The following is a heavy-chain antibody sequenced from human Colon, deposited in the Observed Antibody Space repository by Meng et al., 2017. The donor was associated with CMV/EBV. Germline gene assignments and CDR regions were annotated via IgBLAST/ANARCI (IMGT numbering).Heavy chain of an antibody. V-gene: IGHV3-30*04. D-gene: IGHD3-3*01. CDR3: AKGSLEWLYYGMDV. Sequence: GESLKISCAASGFTFSSYAMHWVRQAPGKGLEWVAVISYDGSNKYYADSVKGRFTISRDNSKNTLYMQMNSLRAEDTAVYYCAKGSLEWLYYGMDVWGQGTTVTSP. CDR1: GFTFSSYA. J-gene: IGHJ6*02. CDR2: ISYDGSNK.